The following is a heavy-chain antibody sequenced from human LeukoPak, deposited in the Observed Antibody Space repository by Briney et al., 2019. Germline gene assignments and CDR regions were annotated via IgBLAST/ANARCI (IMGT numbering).Heavy chain of an antibody. CDR3: ASLQQGATRGLFDY. Sequence: GGSLRLSCAASGFTFSSYSMNWVRQAPGKGLEWVSSISSSSSYIYYADSVKGRFTLSRDNAKTSLYLQMNSLRAEDTAVYYCASLQQGATRGLFDYWGQGTLVTVSS. J-gene: IGHJ4*02. D-gene: IGHD1-26*01. V-gene: IGHV3-21*01. CDR1: GFTFSSYS. CDR2: ISSSSSYI.